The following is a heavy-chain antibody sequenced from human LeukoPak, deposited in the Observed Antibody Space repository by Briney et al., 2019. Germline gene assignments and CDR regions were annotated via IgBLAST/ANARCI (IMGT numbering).Heavy chain of an antibody. J-gene: IGHJ4*02. Sequence: ASVKVSCKASGYTFTSYGISWVRQAPGQGLEWMGWISAYNGNTNYAQKLQGRVTMTTDTSTSTAYMELRSLRFDDTAVYYCARVAFKWSPLAYSSSFYYFDYWGQGTLVTVSS. D-gene: IGHD6-13*01. CDR2: ISAYNGNT. CDR1: GYTFTSYG. V-gene: IGHV1-18*01. CDR3: ARVAFKWSPLAYSSSFYYFDY.